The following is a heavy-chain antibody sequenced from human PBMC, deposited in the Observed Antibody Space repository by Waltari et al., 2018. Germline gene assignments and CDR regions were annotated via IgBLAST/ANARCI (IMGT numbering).Heavy chain of an antibody. J-gene: IGHJ4*02. V-gene: IGHV3-73*02. CDR1: GFTFSGSA. CDR3: TRPGQWLVPYDY. CDR2: IRSKANSYAT. D-gene: IGHD6-19*01. Sequence: EVQLVESGGGLVQPGGSLKLSCAASGFTFSGSAMHWVRQASGKGLGWGGRIRSKANSYATAYAASVKCRFTISRDDSKNTAYLQMNSLKTEDTDVYYCTRPGQWLVPYDYWGQGTLVTVSS.